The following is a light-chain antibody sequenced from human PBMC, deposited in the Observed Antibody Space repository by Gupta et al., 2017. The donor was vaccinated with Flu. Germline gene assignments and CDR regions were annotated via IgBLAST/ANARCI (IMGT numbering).Light chain of an antibody. CDR1: SSNIGASYG. CDR2: DSN. J-gene: IGLJ3*02. CDR3: QSYDNTLSGWV. V-gene: IGLV1-40*01. Sequence: QSVLTQPPSVSGAPGQRVTISCTGSSSNIGASYGVHWYQQLPGTAPKLLIYDSNNRPSGVPDRFSGSKCGTSASLAITGLQAEDEADYYCQSYDNTLSGWVFGGGTKLTVL.